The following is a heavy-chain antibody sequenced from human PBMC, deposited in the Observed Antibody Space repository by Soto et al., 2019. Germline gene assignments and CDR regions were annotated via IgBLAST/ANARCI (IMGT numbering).Heavy chain of an antibody. CDR2: INAGNGNT. CDR3: HFFGESPYGMDV. Sequence: ASVKVSCKASGYTFTSYAMHWVRQAPGQRLEWMGWINAGNGNTKYSQKFQGRVTMTRDTSASTAYMELRSLRSDDTAVYYCHFFGESPYGMDVWGQGTTVTVSS. D-gene: IGHD3-10*01. CDR1: GYTFTSYA. J-gene: IGHJ6*02. V-gene: IGHV1-3*01.